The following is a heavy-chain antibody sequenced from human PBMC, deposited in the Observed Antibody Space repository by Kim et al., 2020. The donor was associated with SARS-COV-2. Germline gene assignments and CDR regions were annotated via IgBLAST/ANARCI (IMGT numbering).Heavy chain of an antibody. D-gene: IGHD6-13*01. CDR3: ARADSSSWYGGWFDP. Sequence: PKFQGRVTITADESTSTAYMELSSLRSEDTAVYYCARADSSSWYGGWFDPWGQGTLVTVSS. J-gene: IGHJ5*02. V-gene: IGHV1-69*01.